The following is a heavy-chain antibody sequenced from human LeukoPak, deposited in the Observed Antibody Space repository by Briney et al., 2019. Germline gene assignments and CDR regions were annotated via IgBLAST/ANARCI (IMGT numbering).Heavy chain of an antibody. Sequence: GGSLRLSCAASGFTFSSYAMSWVRQAPGKGLEWVSAVSGSGGSTYYADSVKGRFTISRDNSKNTLYLQMNSLRAEDTAVYYCAKVLSSGWTNYFDYWGQGTLVTVSS. V-gene: IGHV3-23*01. J-gene: IGHJ4*02. D-gene: IGHD6-19*01. CDR3: AKVLSSGWTNYFDY. CDR2: VSGSGGST. CDR1: GFTFSSYA.